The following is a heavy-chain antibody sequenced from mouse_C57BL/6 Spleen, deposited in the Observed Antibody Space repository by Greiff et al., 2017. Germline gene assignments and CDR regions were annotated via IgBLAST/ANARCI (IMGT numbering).Heavy chain of an antibody. V-gene: IGHV3-1*01. Sequence: EVQLVESGPGMVKPSQSLSLTCTVTGYSITSGYDWHWIRHFPGNKLEWMGYISYSGSTNYNPSLKSRISITHDPSKNHFFLKLNSVTTEDTATYYCARGGVYYGNGPWFAYWGQGTLVTVSA. D-gene: IGHD2-1*01. J-gene: IGHJ3*01. CDR3: ARGGVYYGNGPWFAY. CDR2: ISYSGST. CDR1: GYSITSGYD.